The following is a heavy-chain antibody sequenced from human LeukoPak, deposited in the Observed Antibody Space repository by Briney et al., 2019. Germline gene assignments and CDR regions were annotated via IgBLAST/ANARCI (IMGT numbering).Heavy chain of an antibody. J-gene: IGHJ4*02. CDR3: ASSSITMVRGVKDY. V-gene: IGHV4-34*01. D-gene: IGHD3-10*01. Sequence: TTSETLSLTCAVYGGSFSGYYWSWIRQPPGKGLEWIGEINHSGSTNYNPSLKSRVTISVDTSKNQFSLKLSSVTAADTAVYYCASSSITMVRGVKDYWGQGTLVTVSS. CDR2: INHSGST. CDR1: GGSFSGYY.